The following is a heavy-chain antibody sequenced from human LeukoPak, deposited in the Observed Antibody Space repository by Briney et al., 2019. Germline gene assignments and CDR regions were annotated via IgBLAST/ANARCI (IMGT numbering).Heavy chain of an antibody. V-gene: IGHV4-34*01. CDR2: INHSGST. J-gene: IGHJ4*02. Sequence: SETLSLTCAVYGGSFSGYYWSWIRQPPGKGLEWIGEINHSGSTNHNPSLKSRVTISVDTSKNQFSLKLSSATAADTAVYYCARSVAAAGPLGYWGQGTLVTVSS. D-gene: IGHD6-25*01. CDR3: ARSVAAAGPLGY. CDR1: GGSFSGYY.